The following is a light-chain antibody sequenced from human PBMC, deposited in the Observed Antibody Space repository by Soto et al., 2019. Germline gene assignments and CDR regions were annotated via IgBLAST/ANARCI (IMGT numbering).Light chain of an antibody. CDR2: GAS. CDR1: QSISSGC. Sequence: ETVLTQSPGTLSLSAGERATLSCRASQSISSGCLAWYQQRPGQAPRLLISGASNRATGIPDRFSGSGSGTDFTLTISRLEPEDFAVYHCQQYGRSPLATFGGGTKVEIK. J-gene: IGKJ4*01. V-gene: IGKV3-20*01. CDR3: QQYGRSPLAT.